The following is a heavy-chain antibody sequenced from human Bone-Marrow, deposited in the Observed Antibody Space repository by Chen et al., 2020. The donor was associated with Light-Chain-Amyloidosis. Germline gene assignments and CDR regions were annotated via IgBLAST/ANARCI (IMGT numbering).Heavy chain of an antibody. Sequence: QVQLVESGGGVVQPGRSLRLSCAASGFTFSSYGMHWVRQAPGKGLEWVAVIWYDGSNKYYADSVKGRFTISRDNSKNTLYLQMDSLRAEDTAVYYCARDRDYARSWYFDLWGRGTLATVSS. CDR2: IWYDGSNK. CDR3: ARDRDYARSWYFDL. D-gene: IGHD3-22*01. V-gene: IGHV3-33*01. J-gene: IGHJ2*01. CDR1: GFTFSSYG.